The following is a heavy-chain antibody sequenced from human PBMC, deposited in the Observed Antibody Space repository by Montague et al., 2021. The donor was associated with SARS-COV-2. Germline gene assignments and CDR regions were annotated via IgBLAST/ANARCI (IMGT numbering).Heavy chain of an antibody. J-gene: IGHJ6*02. D-gene: IGHD7-27*01. Sequence: CAISGDSVSRNDIAWNWFRQSPSRGLELLGRTFYRSERNYHYAXXXKSGITIDPDTSKNQVSLQLRSVTPEDTAVYFCARVRHLGRGMDVWGQGTTVTVSS. CDR2: TFYRSERNY. CDR3: ARVRHLGRGMDV. V-gene: IGHV6-1*01. CDR1: GDSVSRNDIA.